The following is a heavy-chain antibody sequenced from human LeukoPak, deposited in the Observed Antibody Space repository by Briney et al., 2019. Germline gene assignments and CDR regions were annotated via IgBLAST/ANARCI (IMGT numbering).Heavy chain of an antibody. J-gene: IGHJ6*03. CDR1: GGSISSYY. D-gene: IGHD5-12*01. CDR2: IYYSGST. V-gene: IGHV4-59*01. Sequence: NASETLSLTCTVSGGSISSYYWSWIRQPPGKGLEWIGYIYYSGSTNYNPSLKSRVTISVDTSKNQFSLKLSSVTAADTAVYYCARGVGGYVGYYYMDVWGKGTTVTVSS. CDR3: ARGVGGYVGYYYMDV.